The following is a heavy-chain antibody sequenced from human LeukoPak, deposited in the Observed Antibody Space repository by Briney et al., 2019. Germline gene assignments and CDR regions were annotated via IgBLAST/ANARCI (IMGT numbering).Heavy chain of an antibody. CDR3: ARDGGVVGASYYFDY. Sequence: GGSLRLSCAASGFTFDDCGMSWVRQAPGKGLEWVSGINWNGGSTGYAHSVKGRITISRDNAKNSLYLQMNSLRAEDTALYYCARDGGVVGASYYFDYWGQGTLVTVSS. D-gene: IGHD2-8*02. J-gene: IGHJ4*02. CDR1: GFTFDDCG. CDR2: INWNGGST. V-gene: IGHV3-20*04.